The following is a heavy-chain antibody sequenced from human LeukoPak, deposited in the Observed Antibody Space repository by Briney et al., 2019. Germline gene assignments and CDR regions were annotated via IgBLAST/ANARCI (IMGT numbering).Heavy chain of an antibody. CDR1: GFTVSSNY. CDR2: ISTSGGTT. D-gene: IGHD3-22*01. J-gene: IGHJ4*02. V-gene: IGHV3-23*01. Sequence: PGGSLRLSCAASGFTVSSNYMSWVRQAPGKGLEWVSGISTSGGTTSYADSVKGRFTISRDNPRNTLYMQMNSLRAEDTAVYYCAIMHRYYDGSGYWVQWGQGTLVTVSS. CDR3: AIMHRYYDGSGYWVQ.